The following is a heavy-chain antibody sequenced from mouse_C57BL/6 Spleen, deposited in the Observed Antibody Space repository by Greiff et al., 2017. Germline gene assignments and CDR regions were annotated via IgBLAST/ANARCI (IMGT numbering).Heavy chain of an antibody. CDR1: GYSFTGYY. J-gene: IGHJ2*01. CDR2: IYPYNGVS. V-gene: IGHV1-31*01. Sequence: EVKLLESGPELVKPGASVKISCKASGYSFTGYYMHWVKQSHGNILDWIGYIYPYNGVSSYNQKFKGKATLTVDKSSSTAYMELRSLTSEDSAVYYCAREGDYYGSSLDYWGQGTTLTVSS. D-gene: IGHD1-1*01. CDR3: AREGDYYGSSLDY.